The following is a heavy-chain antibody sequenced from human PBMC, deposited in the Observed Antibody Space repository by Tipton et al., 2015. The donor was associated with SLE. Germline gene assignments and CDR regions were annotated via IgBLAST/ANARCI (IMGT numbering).Heavy chain of an antibody. CDR3: ARHGVEPGRELLLPPYMDV. CDR1: GITFSRYW. J-gene: IGHJ6*03. CDR2: IKQDGSEK. Sequence: SLRLSCAASGITFSRYWMSWVRQAPGKGLEWVANIKQDGSEKYYVDSVKGRFTISRDNAKNSLYLQMNSLRAEDTAVYYCARHGVEPGRELLLPPYMDVGGKGTTVTVSS. D-gene: IGHD1-26*01. V-gene: IGHV3-7*01.